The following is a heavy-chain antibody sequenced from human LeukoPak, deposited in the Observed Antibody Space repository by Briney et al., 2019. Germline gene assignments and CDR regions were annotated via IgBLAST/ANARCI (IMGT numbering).Heavy chain of an antibody. CDR1: GFTFRNYV. V-gene: IGHV3-30*18. Sequence: GGSLGLSCAASGFTFRNYVIHWVRQAPGKGLEWVAVTSSDLNVKLYADSVKGRFTISRDNSKNTLYLQMNSLRAEDTAVYYCAKKGATTGDFDYWGQGTLVTVSS. D-gene: IGHD1-26*01. CDR2: TSSDLNVK. J-gene: IGHJ4*02. CDR3: AKKGATTGDFDY.